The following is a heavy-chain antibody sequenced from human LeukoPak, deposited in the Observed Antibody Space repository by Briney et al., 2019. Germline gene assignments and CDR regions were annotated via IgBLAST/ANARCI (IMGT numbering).Heavy chain of an antibody. Sequence: PGGSLRLSCAASGFTFSSYSMNWVRQAPGKGLVWVSRLNSDGNIINYADSVKGRFTISRDNAKNTLYLQMNNLRAEDTAVYFCARGLRLGEFPRMDYWGQGTLVTVSS. CDR3: ARGLRLGEFPRMDY. V-gene: IGHV3-74*01. CDR2: LNSDGNII. CDR1: GFTFSSYS. D-gene: IGHD3-16*01. J-gene: IGHJ4*02.